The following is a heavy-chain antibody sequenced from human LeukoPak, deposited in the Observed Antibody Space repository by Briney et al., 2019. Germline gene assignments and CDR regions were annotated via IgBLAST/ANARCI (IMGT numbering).Heavy chain of an antibody. CDR1: GFTFSSYA. CDR3: AKTQGFYDY. J-gene: IGHJ4*02. Sequence: GGSLRLSCAASGFTFSSYAMSWVRQAPGKGLEWVSGVGFDGTRYYADSVKGRFTVSRDTATNTLYLQMSSLRAEDTAIFYCAKTQGFYDYWGQGTLVTVSP. CDR2: VGFDGTR. V-gene: IGHV3-23*01. D-gene: IGHD3-3*01.